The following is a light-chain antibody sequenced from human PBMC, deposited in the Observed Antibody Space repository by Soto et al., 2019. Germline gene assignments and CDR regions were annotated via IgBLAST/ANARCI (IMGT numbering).Light chain of an antibody. CDR3: QQSYSALVT. V-gene: IGKV1-39*01. CDR2: LTS. CDR1: QSINTY. Sequence: IQMTQSPSSLSASIGDRVNITCRASQSINTYLNWYRQRPGKAPELLIYLTSTLQTGVPSRFSGSGSGTDFSLTISSLQPEDFATYYGQQSYSALVTFGGGTKVEI. J-gene: IGKJ4*01.